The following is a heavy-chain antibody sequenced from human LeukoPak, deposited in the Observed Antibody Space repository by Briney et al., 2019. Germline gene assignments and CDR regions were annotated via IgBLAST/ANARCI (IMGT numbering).Heavy chain of an antibody. CDR2: INQDGSEI. CDR3: ARDQGSMIVVRPTNWYFDL. CDR1: AFTFSNYW. V-gene: IGHV3-7*01. D-gene: IGHD3-22*01. Sequence: GGSLRLSCAASAFTFSNYWMSWVRQAPGKGLEWVANINQDGSEIYYVDSVKGRFTISRDNAKKSLYLQINSVRADDTAVYYCARDQGSMIVVRPTNWYFDLWGRGTLVTVSS. J-gene: IGHJ2*01.